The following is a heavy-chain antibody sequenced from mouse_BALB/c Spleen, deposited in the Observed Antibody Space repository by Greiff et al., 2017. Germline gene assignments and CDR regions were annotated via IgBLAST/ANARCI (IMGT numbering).Heavy chain of an antibody. CDR3: AREGNYYGSSPWFAY. CDR2: ISYSGST. J-gene: IGHJ3*01. Sequence: EVQLVESGPGLVKPSQSLSLTCTVTGYSITSDYAWNWIRQFPGNKLEWMGYISYSGSTSYNPSLKSRISITRDTSKNQFFLQLNSVTTEDTATYYCAREGNYYGSSPWFAYWGQGTLVTVSA. V-gene: IGHV3-2*02. D-gene: IGHD1-1*01. CDR1: GYSITSDYA.